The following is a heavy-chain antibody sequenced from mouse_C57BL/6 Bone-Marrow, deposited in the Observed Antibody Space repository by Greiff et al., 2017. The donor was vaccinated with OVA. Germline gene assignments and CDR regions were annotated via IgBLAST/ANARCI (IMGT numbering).Heavy chain of an antibody. CDR2: INPSSGYT. J-gene: IGHJ4*01. CDR1: GYTFTSYW. V-gene: IGHV1-7*01. CDR3: ASYSSYAMDY. Sequence: QVHVKQSGAELAKPGASVKLSCKASGYTFTSYWMHWVKQKPGQGLEWIGYINPSSGYTKYNQKFKDKATLTADKSSSTAYMQLSSLTYEDSAVYYCASYSSYAMDYWGQGTSVTVSS. D-gene: IGHD2-5*01.